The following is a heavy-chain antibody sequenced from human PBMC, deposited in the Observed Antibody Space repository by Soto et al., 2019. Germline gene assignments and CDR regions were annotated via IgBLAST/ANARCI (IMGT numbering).Heavy chain of an antibody. CDR1: GGSISGYY. Sequence: SETLSLTCTVSGGSISGYYWSWIRQPTGKGLVWIGYMYNTGSTVYNPSFKSRVSISVDTSKNQFSLKLNSVTAADTAVYYCARDLWGYCGTDCYPLDVWGQGTTVTVS. J-gene: IGHJ6*02. V-gene: IGHV4-59*01. D-gene: IGHD2-21*02. CDR2: MYNTGST. CDR3: ARDLWGYCGTDCYPLDV.